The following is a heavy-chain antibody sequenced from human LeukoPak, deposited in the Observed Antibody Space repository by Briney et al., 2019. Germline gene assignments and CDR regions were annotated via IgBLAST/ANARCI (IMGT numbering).Heavy chain of an antibody. CDR1: GGTFSSYA. J-gene: IGHJ4*02. D-gene: IGHD3-16*02. V-gene: IGHV1-69*13. CDR2: IIPIFGTA. Sequence: ASVKVSCKASGGTFSSYAISWVRQAPGQGLEWMGGIIPIFGTANYAQKFQGRVTITADESTSTAYMELSSLRSEDTAVYYCTTDPYYDYVWGSYPIDYWGQGTLVTVSS. CDR3: TTDPYYDYVWGSYPIDY.